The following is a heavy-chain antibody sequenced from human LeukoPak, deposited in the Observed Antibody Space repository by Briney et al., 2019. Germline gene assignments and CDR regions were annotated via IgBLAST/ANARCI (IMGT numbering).Heavy chain of an antibody. Sequence: GGSLRLSCVASGFTFSTSSMNWIRQAPGKGLEWMSYVSSSSGTIYYADSVEGRFTISRDNARNSLYLQMSSLRAEDTAVYYCAGLLVCSTTSCYGVDYWGQGTLVTVSS. J-gene: IGHJ4*02. V-gene: IGHV3-48*01. CDR3: AGLLVCSTTSCYGVDY. CDR2: VSSSSGTI. CDR1: GFTFSTSS. D-gene: IGHD2-2*01.